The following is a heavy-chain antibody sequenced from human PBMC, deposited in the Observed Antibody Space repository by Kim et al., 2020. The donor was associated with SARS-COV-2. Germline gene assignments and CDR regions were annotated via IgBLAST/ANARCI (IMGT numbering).Heavy chain of an antibody. Sequence: ASVKVSCKASGYTFTSYYMHWVRQAPGQGLEWMGIINPSGGSTSYAQKFQGRVTMTRDTSTSTVYMELSSLRSEDTAVYYCAREEVGVGYQGFYYYYGMDVWGQGTTVTVSS. D-gene: IGHD2-15*01. CDR2: INPSGGST. J-gene: IGHJ6*02. V-gene: IGHV1-46*01. CDR3: AREEVGVGYQGFYYYYGMDV. CDR1: GYTFTSYY.